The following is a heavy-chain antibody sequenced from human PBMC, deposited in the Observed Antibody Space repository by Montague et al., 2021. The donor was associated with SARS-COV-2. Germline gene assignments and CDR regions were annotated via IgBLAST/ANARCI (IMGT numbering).Heavy chain of an antibody. CDR2: ISTDVNKK. D-gene: IGHD2-15*01. CDR1: GFTFSSYA. J-gene: IGHJ4*02. Sequence: SLRLSCAASGFTFSSYAMHWVRQAPGKGLVWVAVISTDVNKKYYADSVKGRFTISRDTSKNTLSLQLNSLRVEDAAVYYCAKDQGIGYSDFDYWGQGTLVTVSS. CDR3: AKDQGIGYSDFDY. V-gene: IGHV3-30*04.